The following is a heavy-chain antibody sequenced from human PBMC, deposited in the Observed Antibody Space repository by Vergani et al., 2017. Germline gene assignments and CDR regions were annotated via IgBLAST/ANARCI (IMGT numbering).Heavy chain of an antibody. D-gene: IGHD3-16*01. CDR2: IIPILGIA. J-gene: IGHJ4*02. V-gene: IGHV1-69*04. CDR1: GGTFSSYA. Sequence: QVQLVQSGAEVKKPGSSVKVSCKASGGTFSSYAISWVRQAPGQGLEWMGRIIPILGIANYSQKFQGRVTLTADKSTSTAYMELSSLRSEDTAVYYCARDVPGKGGDWGQGTLVTVSS. CDR3: ARDVPGKGGD.